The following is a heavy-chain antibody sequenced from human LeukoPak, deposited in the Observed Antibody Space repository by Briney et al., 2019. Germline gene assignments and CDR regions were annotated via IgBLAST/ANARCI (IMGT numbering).Heavy chain of an antibody. V-gene: IGHV4-39*01. CDR3: ARLSKRRYFDYIFDY. CDR1: GGSVSSTEFY. J-gene: IGHJ4*02. Sequence: SETLSLTCTVSGGSVSSTEFYWGWIRQPPGKGLQWIGNIYYTGSTYYNPSLNSRVTMSVDTYQNQISLKMTSVTAADTAVYYCARLSKRRYFDYIFDYWGQGTLVTVSS. CDR2: IYYTGST. D-gene: IGHD3-9*01.